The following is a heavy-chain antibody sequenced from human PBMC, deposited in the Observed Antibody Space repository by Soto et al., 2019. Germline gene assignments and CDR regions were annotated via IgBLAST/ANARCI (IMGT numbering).Heavy chain of an antibody. CDR1: GFTFSSYG. J-gene: IGHJ4*02. D-gene: IGHD4-17*01. Sequence: GGSLRLSCAASGFTFSSYGMHWVRQAPGKGLEWVAVISYDGSNKYYADSVKGRFTISRDNSKNTLYLQMNSLRGEDTAVYYCAKEWRVYGDLRPCDYWGQGTLVTVSS. CDR3: AKEWRVYGDLRPCDY. CDR2: ISYDGSNK. V-gene: IGHV3-30*18.